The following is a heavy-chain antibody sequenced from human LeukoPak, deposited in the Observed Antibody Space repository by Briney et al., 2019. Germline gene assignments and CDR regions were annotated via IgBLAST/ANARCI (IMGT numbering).Heavy chain of an antibody. CDR3: AKDLGATFPGDY. J-gene: IGHJ4*02. D-gene: IGHD1-26*01. CDR1: GFTFSSYG. CDR2: IRYDGSNK. Sequence: GGSLRLSCAASGFTFSSYGMHWVRQAPGKGLEWVAFIRYDGSNKYYADSVKGRFTISRDNSKNTLFLQMNSLRAEDTAVYFCAKDLGATFPGDYWGQGTLVTVSS. V-gene: IGHV3-30*02.